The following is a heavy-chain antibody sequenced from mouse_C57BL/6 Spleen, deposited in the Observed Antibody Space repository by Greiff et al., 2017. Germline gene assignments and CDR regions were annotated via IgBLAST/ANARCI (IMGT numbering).Heavy chain of an antibody. CDR1: GFNIKNTY. V-gene: IGHV14-3*01. D-gene: IGHD2-4*01. CDR3: APSFYYDYGGAMDY. J-gene: IGHJ4*01. CDR2: IDPANGNT. Sequence: EVQLQESVAELVRPGASVKLSCTASGFNIKNTYMHWVKQRPEQGLEWIGRIDPANGNTTYAPKFQGKATITADTSSNTAYLQLSSLTSEDTAIYYCAPSFYYDYGGAMDYWGQGTSVTVSS.